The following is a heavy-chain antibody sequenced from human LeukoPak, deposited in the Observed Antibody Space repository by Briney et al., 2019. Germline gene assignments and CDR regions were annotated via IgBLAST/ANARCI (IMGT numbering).Heavy chain of an antibody. Sequence: SETLSLTCTVSGGSISSSSYYWGWIRQPPGKGLEWIGSVYYSGSTYYNPSLKSRVTISVDTSENQFSLKLSSVTAADTAVYYCARHRAVGAIQGFDYWGQGTLVTVSS. V-gene: IGHV4-39*01. D-gene: IGHD1-26*01. J-gene: IGHJ4*02. CDR3: ARHRAVGAIQGFDY. CDR2: VYYSGST. CDR1: GGSISSSSYY.